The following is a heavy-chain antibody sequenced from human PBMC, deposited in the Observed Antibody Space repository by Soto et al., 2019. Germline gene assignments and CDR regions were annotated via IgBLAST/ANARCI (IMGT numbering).Heavy chain of an antibody. J-gene: IGHJ6*02. CDR3: ARDWVIVAQGAYYYYGMDV. CDR1: GGTFSSYA. CDR2: IIPIFGTA. V-gene: IGHV1-69*01. D-gene: IGHD2-21*01. Sequence: QVQLVQSGAEVKKPGSSVKVSCKASGGTFSSYAISWVRQAPGQGLEWMGGIIPIFGTANYAQKFQGRVTITADESTSTADMELSSLRSEDTAVYYCARDWVIVAQGAYYYYGMDVWGQGTTVTVSS.